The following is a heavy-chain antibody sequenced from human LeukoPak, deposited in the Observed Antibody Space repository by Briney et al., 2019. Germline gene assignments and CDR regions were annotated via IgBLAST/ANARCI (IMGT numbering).Heavy chain of an antibody. D-gene: IGHD7-27*01. V-gene: IGHV3-9*01. CDR1: GFTFRSYA. Sequence: PGRSLRLSCVGSGFTFRSYAFHWVRQAPGKAPEWVSGITWNSGRIGYADSVKGRFTITRDNAKNSLYLQMNSLRPEDTAVYYCTKDQAGDLDHWGQGTLVTVSS. CDR3: TKDQAGDLDH. CDR2: ITWNSGRI. J-gene: IGHJ4*02.